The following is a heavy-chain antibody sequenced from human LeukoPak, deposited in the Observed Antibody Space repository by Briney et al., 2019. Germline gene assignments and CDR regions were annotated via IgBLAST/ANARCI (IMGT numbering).Heavy chain of an antibody. J-gene: IGHJ4*02. CDR2: VDTSGKT. CDR3: ARGSSVGGTLFHHY. Sequence: SETLSLTCAVSGGSISSGHYYWTRIRQPAGKGLEWIGCVDTSGKTNYNPSVKSRVTMSLDTSKNQFSVNLTSVTAADTGSYYCARGSSVGGTLFHHYWGQGTLVSVSS. D-gene: IGHD6-19*01. V-gene: IGHV4-61*02. CDR1: GGSISSGHYY.